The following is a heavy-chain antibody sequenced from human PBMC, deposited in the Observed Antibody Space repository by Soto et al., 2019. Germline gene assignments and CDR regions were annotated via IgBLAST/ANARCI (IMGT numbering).Heavy chain of an antibody. J-gene: IGHJ6*02. CDR2: ISGSGGST. D-gene: IGHD1-26*01. CDR3: ARDQMGGSYDYYSGMDV. CDR1: GFTFSSYA. Sequence: GGSLRLSCAASGFTFSSYAMSWVRQAPGKGLEWVSAISGSGGSTYYADSVKGRFTISRDNSKNTLYLQMNSLRAEDTAVYYCARDQMGGSYDYYSGMDVWGQGSAV. V-gene: IGHV3-23*01.